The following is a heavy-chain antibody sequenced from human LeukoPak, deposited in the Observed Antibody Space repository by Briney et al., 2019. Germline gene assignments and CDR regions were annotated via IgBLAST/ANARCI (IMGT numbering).Heavy chain of an antibody. CDR2: ISWNSGSI. V-gene: IGHV3-9*01. J-gene: IGHJ4*02. CDR1: GFTFDDYA. Sequence: GRSLRLSCAASGFTFDDYAMHWVRQAPGKGLEWVSGISWNSGSIGYADSVKGRFTISRDNAKNSLYLQMNSLRAEDTAVYYCARGGYSFPFDYWGQGTLVTVSS. D-gene: IGHD5-18*01. CDR3: ARGGYSFPFDY.